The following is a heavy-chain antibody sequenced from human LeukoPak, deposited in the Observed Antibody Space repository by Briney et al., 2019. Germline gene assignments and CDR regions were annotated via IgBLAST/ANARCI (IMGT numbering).Heavy chain of an antibody. D-gene: IGHD2-15*01. CDR2: IYSSGSA. V-gene: IGHV4-4*07. Sequence: SETLSLTCTVSGGSIRNSYWSWIRHPAGKGREWIGRIYSSGSAGYNPSLKSRVTMSEATSKNQFSLRLDSVTAADTAVYYCARGAANIYYYYLDVWGNGTTVTVSS. CDR3: ARGAANIYYYYLDV. J-gene: IGHJ6*03. CDR1: GGSIRNSY.